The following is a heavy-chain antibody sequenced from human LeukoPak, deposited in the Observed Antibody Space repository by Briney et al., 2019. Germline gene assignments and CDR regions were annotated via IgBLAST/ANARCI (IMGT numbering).Heavy chain of an antibody. CDR1: GGSINSNNW. D-gene: IGHD2-8*01. CDR3: VRLGYCSNGLCYTVDY. J-gene: IGHJ4*02. CDR2: IYHSGST. Sequence: SGTLSLTCAVSGGSINSNNWWSWVRQPPGKGLEWIGEIYHSGSTNYNPSLKSRVTISVDKSKKQFSLKLSSVTAADTAVYYCVRLGYCSNGLCYTVDYWGQGTLITVSS. V-gene: IGHV4-4*02.